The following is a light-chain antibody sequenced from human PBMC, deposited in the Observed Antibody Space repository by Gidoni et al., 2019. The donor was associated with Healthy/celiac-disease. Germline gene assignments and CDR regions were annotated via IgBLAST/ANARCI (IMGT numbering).Light chain of an antibody. Sequence: IQITQSPSSLPASVGDRVTITCRASQSISSYLNWYQQKPGKAPKLLIYAASSLQSGVPSRFSGSGSGTDFTLTISSLQPEDFATYYCQQSYSTPWTFGQGTKVEIK. CDR2: AAS. CDR1: QSISSY. CDR3: QQSYSTPWT. V-gene: IGKV1-39*01. J-gene: IGKJ1*01.